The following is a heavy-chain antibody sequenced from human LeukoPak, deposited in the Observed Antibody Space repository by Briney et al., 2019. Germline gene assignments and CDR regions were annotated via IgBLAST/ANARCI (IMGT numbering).Heavy chain of an antibody. J-gene: IGHJ6*03. CDR3: ARGIVATYYYYMDV. D-gene: IGHD5-12*01. Sequence: SQTLSLTLAISVDSDSSNSAAGNWIRHSPSSGLEWLGRTYYRSKWYNDYAVSVTSRITIKPDTSKTQFSLQLHSLTPDDTAVYYCARGIVATYYYYMDVWGKGTTVTDCS. CDR2: TYYRSKWYN. CDR1: VDSDSSNSAA. V-gene: IGHV6-1*01.